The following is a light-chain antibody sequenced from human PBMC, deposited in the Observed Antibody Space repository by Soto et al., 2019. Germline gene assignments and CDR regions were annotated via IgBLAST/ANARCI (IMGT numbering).Light chain of an antibody. CDR3: QQYYSTPDT. CDR2: WAS. J-gene: IGKJ2*01. CDR1: QSVLYSSNNKNY. Sequence: DIVMTQSPDSLAVSLGERATINCKSSQSVLYSSNNKNYLAWYQQKPGQPPKLLIYWASTRESGVPDRFSGRESVTDFTLTISSLQAEDVAVYYCQQYYSTPDTFGQGTKLEIK. V-gene: IGKV4-1*01.